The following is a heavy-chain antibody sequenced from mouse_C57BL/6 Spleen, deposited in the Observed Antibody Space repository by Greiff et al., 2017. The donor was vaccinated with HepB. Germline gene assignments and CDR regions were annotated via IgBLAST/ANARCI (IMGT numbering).Heavy chain of an antibody. CDR2: IYPGDGDT. D-gene: IGHD2-4*01. J-gene: IGHJ3*01. CDR3: ARDDSRKFPAY. V-gene: IGHV1-80*01. Sequence: QVQLQQSGAELVKPGASVKISCKASGYAFSSYWMNWVKQRPGKGLEWIGQIYPGDGDTNYNGKLKGKATLTADKSSSTAYMQLSSLTSEDSAVYFCARDDSRKFPAYWGQGTLVTVSA. CDR1: GYAFSSYW.